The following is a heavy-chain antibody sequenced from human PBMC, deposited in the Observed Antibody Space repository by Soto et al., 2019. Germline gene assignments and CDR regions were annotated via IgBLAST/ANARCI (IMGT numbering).Heavy chain of an antibody. V-gene: IGHV3-30*18. CDR1: GFTFSIFC. D-gene: IGHD3-16*02. CDR3: AKDWEEQLWGSYPSPFDY. J-gene: IGHJ4*02. Sequence: QVQLVESGGGVVQPGGSLRLSCAASGFTFSIFCMHWVRQAPGKGLEWVTVISYDGNNKYYIDSVKGRFTISRDNSRNTLYLQMNSLRPEDTAVYYCAKDWEEQLWGSYPSPFDYWGQGALVTVSS. CDR2: ISYDGNNK.